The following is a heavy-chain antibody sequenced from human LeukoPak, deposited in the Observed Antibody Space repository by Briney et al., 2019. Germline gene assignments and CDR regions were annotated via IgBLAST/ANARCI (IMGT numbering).Heavy chain of an antibody. V-gene: IGHV4-34*01. J-gene: IGHJ6*04. CDR2: MNHSGST. CDR3: ARAHLWFGELSDTPYYYYGMDV. D-gene: IGHD3-10*01. Sequence: PSETLSLTCAVYGGSFSGYYWSWIRQPPGKGLEWIGEMNHSGSTNYNPSLKSRVTISVDTSKNQFSLKLSSVTAADTAVYYCARAHLWFGELSDTPYYYYGMDVWGKGTTVTVSS. CDR1: GGSFSGYY.